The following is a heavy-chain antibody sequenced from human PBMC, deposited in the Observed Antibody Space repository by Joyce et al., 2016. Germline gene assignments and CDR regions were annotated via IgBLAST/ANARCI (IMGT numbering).Heavy chain of an antibody. Sequence: QVQLVQSGAEVKKPGSSVKVSCKASGDSFSNYNINWVRQAPGQGLEWMDRIIPILAIANYAQRFQRRVTITADTSTNTAYMELNNLSSEDTAVYYCANILVVPSAWGVDVWGQGTTVTVSS. CDR3: ANILVVPSAWGVDV. CDR1: GDSFSNYN. D-gene: IGHD2-2*01. V-gene: IGHV1-69*02. J-gene: IGHJ6*02. CDR2: IIPILAIA.